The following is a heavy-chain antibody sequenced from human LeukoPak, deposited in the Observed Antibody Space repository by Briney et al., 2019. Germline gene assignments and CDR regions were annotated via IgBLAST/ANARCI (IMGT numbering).Heavy chain of an antibody. CDR1: GGSISSGSYY. CDR3: ARDRPDEGAMVLYYYYYYYMDV. D-gene: IGHD5-18*01. V-gene: IGHV4-61*02. J-gene: IGHJ6*03. CDR2: IYTSGST. Sequence: SETLFLTCTVSGGSISSGSYYWSWIRQPAGKGLEWIGRIYTSGSTNYNPSLKSRVTISVDTSKNQFSLKLSSVTAADTAVYYCARDRPDEGAMVLYYYYYYYMDVWGKGTTVTVSS.